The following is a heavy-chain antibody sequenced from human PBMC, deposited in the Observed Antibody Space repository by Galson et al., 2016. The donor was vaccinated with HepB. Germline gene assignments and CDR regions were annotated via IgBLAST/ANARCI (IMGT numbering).Heavy chain of an antibody. D-gene: IGHD1-26*01. CDR2: ISGRGDSS. J-gene: IGHJ5*02. Sequence: SLRLSCAGSDFTFSSYAMSWVRQAPGTRLEWASAISGRGDSSYYANSVRGRFTISRDSSENTLYVQMNSLRVDDTAVYYRGRNVGPLGPGTLVTVSS. CDR3: GRNVGP. CDR1: DFTFSSYA. V-gene: IGHV3-23*01.